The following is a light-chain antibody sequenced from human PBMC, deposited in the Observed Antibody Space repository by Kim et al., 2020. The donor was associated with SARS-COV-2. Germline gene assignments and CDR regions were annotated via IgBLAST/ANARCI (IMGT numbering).Light chain of an antibody. J-gene: IGLJ2*01. CDR2: YDS. CDR3: QVWDSSSDHVV. CDR1: NIGSKR. V-gene: IGLV3-21*04. Sequence: APGKTARITCGENNIGSKRVHWYQQKPGQAPVLVIFYDSDRPSGIPERFSGSNSGNTATLTISRVEAGDEADYYCQVWDSSSDHVVFGGGTQLTVL.